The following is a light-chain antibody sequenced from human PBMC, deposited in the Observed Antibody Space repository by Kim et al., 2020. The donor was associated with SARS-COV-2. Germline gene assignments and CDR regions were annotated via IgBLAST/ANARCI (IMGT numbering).Light chain of an antibody. CDR3: QQSYISPFT. J-gene: IGKJ3*01. Sequence: DIQMTQSQSSLSASVGDRVTITCRTSQSISSHLNWYHQKPGRAPKLLISAASTLQGGVPSRFSGSGSETDFTLTISSLQPEDFATYFCQQSYISPFTFVPGTKVDI. V-gene: IGKV1-39*01. CDR2: AAS. CDR1: QSISSH.